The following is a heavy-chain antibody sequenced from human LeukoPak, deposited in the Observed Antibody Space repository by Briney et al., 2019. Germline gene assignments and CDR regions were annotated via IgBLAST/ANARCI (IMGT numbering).Heavy chain of an antibody. Sequence: PGTLSLTCGVSGGSIDITNYWSWVRQAPGKGLEWIGEISHDGTTNYNPSLRSRVAMSVDTSNNQFSLKVSSVTAADTAVCYCARDQGSYYGVDVWGQGTTVTVSS. J-gene: IGHJ6*02. CDR2: ISHDGTT. CDR3: ARDQGSYYGVDV. CDR1: GGSIDITNY. V-gene: IGHV4-4*03.